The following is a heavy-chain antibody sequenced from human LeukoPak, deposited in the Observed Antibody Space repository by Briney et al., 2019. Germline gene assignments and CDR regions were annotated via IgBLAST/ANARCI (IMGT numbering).Heavy chain of an antibody. CDR1: GGSISSYY. Sequence: SETLSLTCTVSGGSISSYYWSWIRQPPGKGLEWIGYIYYSGSTNYNPSLKSRATISVDTSKNQFSLKLSSVTAADTAVYYCARDTHGDAFDIWGQGTMVTVSS. V-gene: IGHV4-59*01. CDR3: ARDTHGDAFDI. CDR2: IYYSGST. J-gene: IGHJ3*02.